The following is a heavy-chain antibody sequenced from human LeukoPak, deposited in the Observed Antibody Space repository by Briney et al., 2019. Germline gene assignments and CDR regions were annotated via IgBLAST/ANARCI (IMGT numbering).Heavy chain of an antibody. CDR2: ISYDGSNK. D-gene: IGHD3-10*01. V-gene: IGHV3-30-3*01. J-gene: IGHJ4*02. Sequence: GGSLRLSCAASGFTFSNYAMHWVRQAPGKGLEWVAVISYDGSNKYYADSVKGRFTISRDNSKNTLYLQMNSLRAEDTAVYYCARDRDSSGFFDYWGQGTLVTVSS. CDR1: GFTFSNYA. CDR3: ARDRDSSGFFDY.